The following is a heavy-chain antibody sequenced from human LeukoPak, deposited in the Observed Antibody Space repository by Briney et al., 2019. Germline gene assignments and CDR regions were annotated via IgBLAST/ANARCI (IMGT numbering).Heavy chain of an antibody. J-gene: IGHJ4*02. V-gene: IGHV1-69*13. CDR1: GGTFSSYA. CDR3: ARDYCSSTSCLFDY. CDR2: IIPIFGTA. Sequence: SVKVSCKASGGTFSSYAISWVRQAPGQGLEWMGGIIPIFGTANYAQKFQGRVTITADESTSTAYMELSSLRSDDTAVYYCARDYCSSTSCLFDYWGQGTLVTVSS. D-gene: IGHD2-2*01.